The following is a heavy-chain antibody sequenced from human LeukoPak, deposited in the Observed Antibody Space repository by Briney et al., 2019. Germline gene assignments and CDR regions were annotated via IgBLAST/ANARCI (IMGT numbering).Heavy chain of an antibody. CDR2: IYYSGST. D-gene: IGHD2-2*01. V-gene: IGHV4-30-4*01. CDR1: GGSISSGDYY. CDR3: AREPAAMGWFDP. J-gene: IGHJ5*02. Sequence: SETLSLTCTVSGGSISSGDYYWSWIRQPPGKGLEWIGYIYYSGSTYYNPSLKSRVTISVDTSKNQFSLKLSSVTAADTAVYYCAREPAAMGWFDPWGQGILVTVSS.